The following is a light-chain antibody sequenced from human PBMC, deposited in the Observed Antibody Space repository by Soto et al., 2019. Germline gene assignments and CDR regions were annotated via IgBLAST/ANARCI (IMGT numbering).Light chain of an antibody. V-gene: IGLV1-40*01. CDR2: GNS. J-gene: IGLJ2*01. CDR3: QSYDSSLSSVV. Sequence: QSVLTQPPSVSGAPGQRVTISCTGSSSNIGAGYDVHWYQQLPGTAPKLLIYGNSNRPSGVPDRFSGSKSGTSASLAITGIQGEDEADYYCQSYDSSLSSVVFGGGTQLTVL. CDR1: SSNIGAGYD.